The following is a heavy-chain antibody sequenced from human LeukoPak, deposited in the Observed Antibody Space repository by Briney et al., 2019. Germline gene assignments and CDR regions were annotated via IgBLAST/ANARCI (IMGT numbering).Heavy chain of an antibody. CDR2: IYYSGST. CDR1: GGSISSGDYY. CDR3: ARAYYGSGSYYKRPYYFDY. D-gene: IGHD3-10*01. Sequence: PSETLSLTCTVSGGSISSGDYYWSWIRQPPGQGLEWIGYIYYSGSTYYNPSLKSRVTISVDTSKNQFSLKLSSVTAADTAVYYCARAYYGSGSYYKRPYYFDYWGQGTLVTVSS. V-gene: IGHV4-30-4*01. J-gene: IGHJ4*02.